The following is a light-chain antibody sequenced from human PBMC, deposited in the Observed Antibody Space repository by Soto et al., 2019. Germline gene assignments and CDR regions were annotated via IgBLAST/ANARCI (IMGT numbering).Light chain of an antibody. Sequence: DIQMTQSPSSLSASVGDRVIITCRVSQSISTYVNWYQKKPGKGPELLIYAASTLQSGVPSRFSASGSRTDFTLTISSLQPGDFATYYCQQSYSIPWTFGQGTTVEI. CDR1: QSISTY. J-gene: IGKJ1*01. CDR3: QQSYSIPWT. CDR2: AAS. V-gene: IGKV1-39*01.